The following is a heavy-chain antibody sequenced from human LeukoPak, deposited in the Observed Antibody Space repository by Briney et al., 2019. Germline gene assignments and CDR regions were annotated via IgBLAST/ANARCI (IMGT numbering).Heavy chain of an antibody. Sequence: ASVKVSCKASGYTFTDYCIHWVRQPPGQGLEWMGWIDPNSGGTNYAQKFQDRVTMTGDPSISTAYMELSGLRSDDTAVYYCARAPAYSSSAILDFFHYWGQGTLVTVSS. CDR1: GYTFTDYC. CDR3: ARAPAYSSSAILDFFHY. CDR2: IDPNSGGT. J-gene: IGHJ4*02. D-gene: IGHD6-6*01. V-gene: IGHV1-2*02.